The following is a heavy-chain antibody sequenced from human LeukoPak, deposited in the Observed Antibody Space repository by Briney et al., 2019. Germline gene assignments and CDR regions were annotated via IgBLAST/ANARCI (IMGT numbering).Heavy chain of an antibody. V-gene: IGHV4-59*12. CDR1: GGSISSYY. Sequence: SETLSLTCTVSGGSISSYYWSWIRQPPGKGLEWIGYIYYTGTTNYNPSLKSRATISVETSKNQFSPNLNSVTAADTAVYYCGRPGGGYRCYGYWGQGTLVTVSS. CDR3: GRPGGGYRCYGY. J-gene: IGHJ4*02. CDR2: IYYTGTT. D-gene: IGHD5-12*01.